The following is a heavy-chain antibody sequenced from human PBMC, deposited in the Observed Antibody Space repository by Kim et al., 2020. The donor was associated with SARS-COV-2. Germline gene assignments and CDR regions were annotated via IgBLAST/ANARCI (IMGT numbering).Heavy chain of an antibody. Sequence: SETLSLTCTVSGGSISNYYWSWIRQPAGKGLEWIGRIYTSGSTNYNPSLKSRVTMSVDTSKNQFSLKLNSVTAADTAVYYCARSDLGYCSGDSCPRWFDPWGQGTLVTVSS. CDR3: ARSDLGYCSGDSCPRWFDP. V-gene: IGHV4-4*07. J-gene: IGHJ5*02. CDR2: IYTSGST. D-gene: IGHD2-15*01. CDR1: GGSISNYY.